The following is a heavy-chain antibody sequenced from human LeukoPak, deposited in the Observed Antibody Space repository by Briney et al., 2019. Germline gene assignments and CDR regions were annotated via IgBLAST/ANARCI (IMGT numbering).Heavy chain of an antibody. CDR2: ISHSGST. CDR1: GFTVSSSY. D-gene: IGHD1-26*01. J-gene: IGHJ4*02. V-gene: IGHV4-34*01. Sequence: GSLRLSCAASGFTVSSSYMSWIRQPPGKGLEWIGEISHSGSTNYSPSLKSRVTISVDTSKNQFSLKLSSVTAADTAVYYCARGRIVGATSPLVYWGQGTLVTVSS. CDR3: ARGRIVGATSPLVY.